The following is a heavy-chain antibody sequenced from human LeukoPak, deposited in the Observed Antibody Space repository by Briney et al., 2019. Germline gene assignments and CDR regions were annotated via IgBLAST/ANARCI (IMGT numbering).Heavy chain of an antibody. V-gene: IGHV3-21*01. D-gene: IGHD5-12*01. Sequence: GGSLRLSCAASGFTFSSYSMNWVRQAPGKGLEWVSSISSSSSYIYYADSVKGRFTISRDNAKNSLYLQMNSLRAEDTAVYYCARGHLYDYSTTCYYFDYWGQGTLVTVSS. CDR2: ISSSSSYI. J-gene: IGHJ4*02. CDR1: GFTFSSYS. CDR3: ARGHLYDYSTTCYYFDY.